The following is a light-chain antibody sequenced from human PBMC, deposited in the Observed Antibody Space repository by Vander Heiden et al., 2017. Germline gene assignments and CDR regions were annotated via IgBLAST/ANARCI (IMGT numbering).Light chain of an antibody. CDR2: DAS. CDR1: QDISNY. Sequence: DIQMTQSPSSLSASIGDRVTITCQASQDISNYLKWYQQKPGKAPKLLIYDASNLETGVPSRFSGSGSGTDFTFTISSLQPEDFATYYCQQYDNLITFGQGTRLEIK. V-gene: IGKV1-33*01. J-gene: IGKJ5*01. CDR3: QQYDNLIT.